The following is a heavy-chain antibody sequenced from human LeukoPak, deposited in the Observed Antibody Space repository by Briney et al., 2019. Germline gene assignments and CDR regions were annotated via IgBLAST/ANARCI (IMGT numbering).Heavy chain of an antibody. J-gene: IGHJ6*02. D-gene: IGHD6-6*01. CDR1: GFTFSSYA. CDR3: GYSSSIYYGMDV. Sequence: TGGSLRLSCAASGFTFSSYAMSWVRQAPGKGLEWVSAISGSGGSTYYADSVKGRFTISRDNSKNTLYLQMNSLRAEDTAVYYCGYSSSIYYGMDVWGQGTRSPSP. CDR2: ISGSGGST. V-gene: IGHV3-23*01.